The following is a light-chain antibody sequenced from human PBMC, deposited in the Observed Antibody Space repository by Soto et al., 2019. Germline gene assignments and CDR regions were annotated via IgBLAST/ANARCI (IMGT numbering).Light chain of an antibody. J-gene: IGKJ4*01. Sequence: AIRMTQSPSSFSASTGDRVTITCRASQDISSYLAWYQQKPGKAPKVLIYAASTLQSGVPSRFSGSGSGTDFTLNISGLQSEDFATYYCQQYHTYPPLTFGGGTKVEIK. V-gene: IGKV1-8*01. CDR3: QQYHTYPPLT. CDR1: QDISSY. CDR2: AAS.